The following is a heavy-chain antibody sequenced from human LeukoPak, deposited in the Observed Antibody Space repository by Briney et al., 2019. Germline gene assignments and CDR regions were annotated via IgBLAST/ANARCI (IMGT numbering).Heavy chain of an antibody. D-gene: IGHD1-7*01. CDR3: AKDQTHPELRENWFDP. J-gene: IGHJ5*02. CDR2: ISGSGGST. CDR1: GFTFSSYA. Sequence: GGSLRLSCAASGFTFSSYAMSWVRQAPGKGLEWVSAISGSGGSTYYADSVKGRFTISRDNSKNTLYLQMNSLRAEDTAVYYCAKDQTHPELRENWFDPWGQGTLATVSS. V-gene: IGHV3-23*01.